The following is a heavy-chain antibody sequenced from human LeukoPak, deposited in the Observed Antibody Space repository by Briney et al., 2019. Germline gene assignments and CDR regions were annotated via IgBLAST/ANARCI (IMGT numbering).Heavy chain of an antibody. CDR1: GDSITNHY. CDR3: AGSGGLANRGAVFDY. Sequence: SETLSLTCIVSGDSITNHYWSLIRRPPGKGLEWIGYIYYSGSINYNPSLKSRVTISVDTSRNQFSMRLKYVTAADTAVYYGAGSGGLANRGAVFDYWGQGTLVTVSS. D-gene: IGHD3-10*01. J-gene: IGHJ4*02. V-gene: IGHV4-59*11. CDR2: IYYSGSI.